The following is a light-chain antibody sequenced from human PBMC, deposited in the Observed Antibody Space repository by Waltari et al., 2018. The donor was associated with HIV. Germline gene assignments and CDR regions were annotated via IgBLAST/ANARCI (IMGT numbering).Light chain of an antibody. CDR2: DKN. Sequence: SSELTQDPAVSVALGQKVRITCQGDSLRTYYATWYQQKPGQAPLLVIFDKNNRPSGIPDRFSGSSSGNTASLTITGTQAEDEGDYYCNSRDKSGNFVVFGGGTKLTVL. CDR3: NSRDKSGNFVV. CDR1: SLRTYY. J-gene: IGLJ2*01. V-gene: IGLV3-19*01.